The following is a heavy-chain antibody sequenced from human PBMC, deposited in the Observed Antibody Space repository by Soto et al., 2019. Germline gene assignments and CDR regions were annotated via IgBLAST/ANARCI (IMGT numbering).Heavy chain of an antibody. V-gene: IGHV4-59*01. J-gene: IGHJ6*02. Sequence: SETLSLTCTVSGGSISSYYWSWIRQPPGKGLEWIGYIYYSGSTNYNPSLKSRVTISVDTSKNQFSLKLSSVTAADTAVYYCAREYCSSTSCYGSDYYGMDVWGLGTTVTVSS. D-gene: IGHD2-2*01. CDR3: AREYCSSTSCYGSDYYGMDV. CDR2: IYYSGST. CDR1: GGSISSYY.